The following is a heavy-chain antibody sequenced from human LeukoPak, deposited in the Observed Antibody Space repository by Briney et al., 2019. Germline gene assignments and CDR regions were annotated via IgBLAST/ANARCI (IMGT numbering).Heavy chain of an antibody. V-gene: IGHV4-34*01. CDR1: GGSFSGYY. CDR3: ARDQYYYDSSGYLTFDY. D-gene: IGHD3-22*01. J-gene: IGHJ4*02. Sequence: SETLSLTCAVYGGSFSGYYWSWIRQPPGKGLEWIGEINHSGSTNYNPSLKSRVTMSVDTSKNQFSLKLSSVTAADTAVYYCARDQYYYDSSGYLTFDYWGQGTLVTVSS. CDR2: INHSGST.